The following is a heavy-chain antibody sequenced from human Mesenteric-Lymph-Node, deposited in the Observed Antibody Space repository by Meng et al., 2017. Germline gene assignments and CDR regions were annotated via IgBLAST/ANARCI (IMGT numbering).Heavy chain of an antibody. CDR2: INWSGSTT. Sequence: GESLKISCAASGFTFDDFALNWVRQVPGKGLEWVSGINWSGSTTTYADSVKGRFTISRDNAKNSLYLQMNSLRAEDTAVYYCARGLEPFYYYDSSGSPWGYWGQGTLVTVSS. CDR3: ARGLEPFYYYDSSGSPWGY. CDR1: GFTFDDFA. D-gene: IGHD3-22*01. V-gene: IGHV3-20*04. J-gene: IGHJ4*02.